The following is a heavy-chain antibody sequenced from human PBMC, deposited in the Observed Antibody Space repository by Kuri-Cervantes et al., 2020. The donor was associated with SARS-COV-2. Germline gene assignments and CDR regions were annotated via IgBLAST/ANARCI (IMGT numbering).Heavy chain of an antibody. CDR3: AREKGDCSSTSCSDISFDY. V-gene: IGHV4-30-2*01. J-gene: IGHJ4*02. CDR1: GGSISSQSYY. D-gene: IGHD2-2*01. CDR2: IYHSGST. Sequence: LRLSCTVSGGSISSQSYYWGWIRQPPGKGLEWIGYIYHSGSTYYNPSLKSRVTISVDRSKNQFSLKLSSVTAADTAVYYCAREKGDCSSTSCSDISFDYWGQGTLVTVSS.